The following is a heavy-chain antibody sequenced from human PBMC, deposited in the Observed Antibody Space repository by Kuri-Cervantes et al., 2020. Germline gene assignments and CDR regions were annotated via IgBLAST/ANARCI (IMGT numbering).Heavy chain of an antibody. CDR2: ISAYNGNT. D-gene: IGHD3-9*01. V-gene: IGHV1-18*01. CDR1: GYTFTSYG. Sequence: ASVKVSCKASGYTFTSYGISWVRQAPGQGLEWMGWISAYNGNTNYAQKLQGRVTMTTDTSTSTAYMELSRLRSDDTAVYYCARAYYDILTGYYDYWGQGTLVTVSS. J-gene: IGHJ4*02. CDR3: ARAYYDILTGYYDY.